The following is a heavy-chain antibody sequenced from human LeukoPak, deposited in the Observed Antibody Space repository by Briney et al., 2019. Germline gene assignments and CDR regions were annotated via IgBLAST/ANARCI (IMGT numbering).Heavy chain of an antibody. V-gene: IGHV1-46*01. CDR3: ARGGSSWNDRLDPDY. D-gene: IGHD1-1*01. Sequence: ASVRVSCKASGYTFTSYYMHWVRQAPGQGLEWMGIINPSGGSTSYAQKFQGRVTTTRDTSTSTVYMELSSLRSEDTAVYYCARGGSSWNDRLDPDYWGQGTLVTVSS. CDR2: INPSGGST. J-gene: IGHJ4*02. CDR1: GYTFTSYY.